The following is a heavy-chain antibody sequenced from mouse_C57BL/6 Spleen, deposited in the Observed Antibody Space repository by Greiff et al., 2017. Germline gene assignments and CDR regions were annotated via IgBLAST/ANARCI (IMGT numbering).Heavy chain of an antibody. CDR2: ISSGSSTI. V-gene: IGHV5-17*01. J-gene: IGHJ2*01. CDR1: GFTFSDSG. CDR3: ASRCY. Sequence: EVMLVESGGGLVKPGGSLKLSCAASGFTFSDSGMHWVRQAPEKGLEWVAYISSGSSTIYYADTVKGRFTISRDKAKNNLFLQMTSLRSEDTAMYYCASRCYWGQGTTLTVSS.